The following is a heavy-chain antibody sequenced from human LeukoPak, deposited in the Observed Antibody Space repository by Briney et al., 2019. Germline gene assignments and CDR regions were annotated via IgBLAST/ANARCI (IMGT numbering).Heavy chain of an antibody. CDR3: ALITGKRDFGY. V-gene: IGHV3-74*01. J-gene: IGHJ4*02. CDR2: INTDGSNT. CDR1: GFTFSSYW. Sequence: PGGSLRLSCAASGFTFSSYWMSWVRQAPGKGLVWVSHINTDGSNTAYADSVRGRFTISRDNAKNTLYLQMNSLRAEDTAVYYCALITGKRDFGYWGQGTPVTVSS. D-gene: IGHD1-1*01.